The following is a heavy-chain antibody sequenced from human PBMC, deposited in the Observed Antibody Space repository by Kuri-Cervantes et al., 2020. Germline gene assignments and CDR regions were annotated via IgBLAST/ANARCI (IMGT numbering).Heavy chain of an antibody. CDR2: IIPIFGTA. CDR3: AAVVSWGGGYYGSGDWYFDL. CDR1: GGTFSSYA. J-gene: IGHJ2*01. Sequence: SVKVSCKASGGTFSSYAISWVRQAPGQGLEWMGGIIPIFGTANYAQKFQGRVTITADKSTSTAYMELSSLRSEDTAVYYCAAVVSWGGGYYGSGDWYFDLWGRGTLVTRLL. D-gene: IGHD3-10*01. V-gene: IGHV1-69*06.